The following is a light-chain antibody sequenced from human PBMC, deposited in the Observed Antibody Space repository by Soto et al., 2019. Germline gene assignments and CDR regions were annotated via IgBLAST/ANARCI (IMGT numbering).Light chain of an antibody. Sequence: QSALTQPASVSGSPGQSITISCTGTSSDVGDYNYVSWYQQHPGKAPKLMIYDVSNRPSGVSNRFSGSKSGNTASLTISGFQAEDEADYYCSSYTSSSVYVFGTGTKVTVL. J-gene: IGLJ1*01. V-gene: IGLV2-14*01. CDR2: DVS. CDR3: SSYTSSSVYV. CDR1: SSDVGDYNY.